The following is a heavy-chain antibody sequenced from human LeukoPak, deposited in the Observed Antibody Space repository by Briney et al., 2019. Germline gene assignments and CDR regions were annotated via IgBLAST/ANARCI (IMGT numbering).Heavy chain of an antibody. V-gene: IGHV1-2*02. Sequence: ASVMVSCKASGYTFTAYYVHWVRQAPGQGLGGMGWINPNSGGTNYAQKFQGRVTMTRDTSISTAYMELSRLRSDDTAVYYCARGADYGDYTYWGQGTLVTVSS. D-gene: IGHD4-17*01. CDR1: GYTFTAYY. CDR3: ARGADYGDYTY. CDR2: INPNSGGT. J-gene: IGHJ4*02.